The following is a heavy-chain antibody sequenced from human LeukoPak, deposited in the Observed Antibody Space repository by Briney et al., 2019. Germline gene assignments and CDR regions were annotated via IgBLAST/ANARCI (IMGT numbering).Heavy chain of an antibody. V-gene: IGHV3-64*02. CDR1: GFTFSSYG. CDR2: ISANGGTT. D-gene: IGHD6-13*01. CDR3: ARGGYSNSWPIDF. J-gene: IGHJ4*02. Sequence: QAGGSLRLSCAASGFTFSSYGMHWVRQAPGKGLEYVAAISANGGTTYYADSVKGRFTISRDNSKNTLYLQMGSLRPEDMAVYYCARGGYSNSWPIDFWGQGTLVTASS.